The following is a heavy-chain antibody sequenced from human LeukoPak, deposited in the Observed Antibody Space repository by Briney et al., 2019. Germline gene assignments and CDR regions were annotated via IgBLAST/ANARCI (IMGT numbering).Heavy chain of an antibody. J-gene: IGHJ5*02. Sequence: SVNVSCKASGVTFSSYAITWVRQAPGQGLEWVGGIIPMFGIANYAQKFQGRVTITADESTSTAYMDLSSLRSEDTAVYYCARDQTTPSSASNWFDPWGQGTLVTVSS. CDR1: GVTFSSYA. V-gene: IGHV1-69*13. CDR2: IIPMFGIA. D-gene: IGHD2-15*01. CDR3: ARDQTTPSSASNWFDP.